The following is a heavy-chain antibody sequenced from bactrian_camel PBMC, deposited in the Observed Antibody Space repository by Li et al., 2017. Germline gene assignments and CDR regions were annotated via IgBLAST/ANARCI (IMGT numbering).Heavy chain of an antibody. D-gene: IGHD5*01. Sequence: VQLVESGGGLVQPGGSLRLSCSASGFQFADYPMCWVRQAPGKGLEWVAHIAYDGTTTYEDSVKGRFTIAKDNAKNTLYLQMNSLKPEDSAMYYCAAGQGVGWCLDVIRVGAEADFDYWGQGTQVTVS. CDR1: GFQFADYP. V-gene: IGHV3S10*01. CDR2: IAYDGTT. J-gene: IGHJ6*01. CDR3: AAGQGVGWCLDVIRVGAEADFDY.